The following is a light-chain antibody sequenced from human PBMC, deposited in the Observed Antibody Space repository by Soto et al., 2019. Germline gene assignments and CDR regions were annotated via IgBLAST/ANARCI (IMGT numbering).Light chain of an antibody. CDR2: EVS. Sequence: QSALTQPASVSGSPGQSITISCTGTSSDVGGYNYVSWYQQHPGKAPKLMIYEVSNRPSGVSNRFSGSKSGNTASLTISGLQAEDEADYYCSSYTSSSTLAVFGTGTKLTV. CDR1: SSDVGGYNY. V-gene: IGLV2-14*01. CDR3: SSYTSSSTLAV. J-gene: IGLJ1*01.